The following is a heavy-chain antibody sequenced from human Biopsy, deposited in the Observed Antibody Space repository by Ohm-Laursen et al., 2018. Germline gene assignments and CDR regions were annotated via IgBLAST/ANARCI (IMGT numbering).Heavy chain of an antibody. V-gene: IGHV1-69*10. Sequence: GASVKVSCKVSGGTFSNSAISWGRQAPGEGLEWMGGIIAVSGLVNYAPKFQGRVSITADKSTTTAYMELSNLKSEDTAVYYFATPFQYYDSWGGYPPFDHWGQGTLVTVSS. CDR1: GGTFSNSA. J-gene: IGHJ4*02. CDR2: IIAVSGLV. D-gene: IGHD3-3*01. CDR3: ATPFQYYDSWGGYPPFDH.